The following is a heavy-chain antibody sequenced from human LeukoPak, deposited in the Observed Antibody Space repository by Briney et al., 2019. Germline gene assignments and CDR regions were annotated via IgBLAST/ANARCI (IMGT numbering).Heavy chain of an antibody. CDR1: GISFSNHS. CDR3: ARAVYCSGGGCFWYFDL. Sequence: GGSLRLSCAASGISFSNHSMNWVRQAPGKGLEWVSLISSSSRFIYYGDSVKGRFTISRDNAKKSLYLQMNSLRAEDTAVYYCARAVYCSGGGCFWYFDLWGRGTLVTVSS. D-gene: IGHD2-15*01. CDR2: ISSSSRFI. J-gene: IGHJ2*01. V-gene: IGHV3-21*01.